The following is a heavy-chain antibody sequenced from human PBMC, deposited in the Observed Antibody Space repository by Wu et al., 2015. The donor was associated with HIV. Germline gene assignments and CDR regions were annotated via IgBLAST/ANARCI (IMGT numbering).Heavy chain of an antibody. Sequence: QVRLVQSGAEVRKPGASVKISCKAFGYTFTGYYIHWVRQAPGQGLEWMGWVNPTSGGTNYAEKFQGGVTMTRSTSIRTAYMEVSSLRSEDTAVYYCARGRHMVRGVIIDLYYYGMDVWGQGTTVTVSS. CDR3: ARGRHMVRGVIIDLYYYGMDV. CDR1: GYTFTGYY. D-gene: IGHD3-10*01. V-gene: IGHV1-2*02. J-gene: IGHJ6*02. CDR2: VNPTSGGT.